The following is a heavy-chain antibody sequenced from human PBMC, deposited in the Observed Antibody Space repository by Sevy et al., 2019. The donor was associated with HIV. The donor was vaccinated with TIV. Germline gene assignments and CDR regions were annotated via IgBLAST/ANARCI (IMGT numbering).Heavy chain of an antibody. V-gene: IGHV1-24*01. CDR1: GYTLTKLS. Sequence: ASVKVSCTVSGYTLTKLSMHWVRQAPGKGPEWLGTFDPEDGDPEDGETVYAQKFQDRVIMTDDISTDTAYMELSSLTSEDTAVYYCVTTKDYYDSSGYPFDDWGQGTLVTVSS. CDR3: VTTKDYYDSSGYPFDD. J-gene: IGHJ4*02. D-gene: IGHD3-22*01. CDR2: FDPEDGDPEDGET.